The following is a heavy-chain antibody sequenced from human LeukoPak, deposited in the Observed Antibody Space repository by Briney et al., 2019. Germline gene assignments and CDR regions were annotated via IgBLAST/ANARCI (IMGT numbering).Heavy chain of an antibody. CDR1: GYSISSGYY. Sequence: SETLSLTCAVSGYSISSGYYWGWIRQPPGKGLEWIGSIYHSGSTYYNPSLKSRVTLSVDTSNNQFSLKLSSVTAADTALYYCARECGGACYPPAYYYYMDVWGKGTTVTVSS. V-gene: IGHV4-38-2*02. CDR3: ARECGGACYPPAYYYYMDV. CDR2: IYHSGST. J-gene: IGHJ6*03. D-gene: IGHD2-21*02.